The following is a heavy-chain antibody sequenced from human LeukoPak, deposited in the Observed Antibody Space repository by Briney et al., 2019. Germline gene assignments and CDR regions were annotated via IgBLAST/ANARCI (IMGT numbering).Heavy chain of an antibody. CDR3: AKGSIAAAAPYYFDY. Sequence: GSLRLSCAASGFPFSSYAMSWVRQAPGKGLEWVSAISGSGGSTYYADSVKGRFTISRDNSKNTLYLQMNSLRAEDTAVYYCAKGSIAAAAPYYFDYWGQGTLVTVSS. CDR2: ISGSGGST. D-gene: IGHD6-13*01. J-gene: IGHJ4*02. V-gene: IGHV3-23*01. CDR1: GFPFSSYA.